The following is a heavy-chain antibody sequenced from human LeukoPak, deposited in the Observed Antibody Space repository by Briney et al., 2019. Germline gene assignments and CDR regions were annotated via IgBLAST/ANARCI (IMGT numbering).Heavy chain of an antibody. V-gene: IGHV3-30*18. J-gene: IGHJ6*02. D-gene: IGHD2/OR15-2a*01. CDR1: GFTFSSYG. CDR2: ISYDGSNK. CDR3: AKDVSALSHYYGMDV. Sequence: PGGSLRLSCAASGFTFSSYGMHWVRQAPGKGLEWVAVISYDGSNKYYADSVKGRFTISRDNSKNTLYLQMNSLRAEDTAVYYCAKDVSALSHYYGMDVWSQGTTVTVSS.